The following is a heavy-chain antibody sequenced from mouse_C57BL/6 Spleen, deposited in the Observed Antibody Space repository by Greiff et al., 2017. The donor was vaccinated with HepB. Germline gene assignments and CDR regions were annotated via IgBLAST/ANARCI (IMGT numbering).Heavy chain of an antibody. CDR2: ISYDGSN. J-gene: IGHJ3*01. CDR3: ARAGDYAWFAY. D-gene: IGHD2-4*01. CDR1: GYSITSGYY. Sequence: EVKLLESGPGLVKPSQSLSLTCSVTGYSITSGYYWNWIRQFPGNKLEWMGYISYDGSNNYNPSLKNRISITRYTSKNQFFLKLNSVTTEDTATYYCARAGDYAWFAYWGQGTLVTVSA. V-gene: IGHV3-6*01.